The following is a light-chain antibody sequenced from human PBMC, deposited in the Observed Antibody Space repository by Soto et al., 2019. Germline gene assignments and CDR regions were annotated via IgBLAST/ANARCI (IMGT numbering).Light chain of an antibody. V-gene: IGKV3-15*01. Sequence: IVMTQSPATLSVSPGERLTLSCRASQSVTNNLAWYQHKAGQAPRLLISAASTGATGIPARFSGGGSGTEFTLTINSLQSEDFAIYYCQQYHRWPVTFGGGTKVDIK. CDR2: AAS. CDR3: QQYHRWPVT. J-gene: IGKJ4*01. CDR1: QSVTNN.